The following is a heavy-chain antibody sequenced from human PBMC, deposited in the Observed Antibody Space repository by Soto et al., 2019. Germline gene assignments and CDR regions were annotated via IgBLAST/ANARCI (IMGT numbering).Heavy chain of an antibody. J-gene: IGHJ4*02. CDR1: GFTFSSYS. CDR3: AKVSPLGYCSSTSCPIDY. D-gene: IGHD2-2*01. CDR2: ISSSSSCT. V-gene: IGHV3-23*01. Sequence: PGGSLRLSCAASGFTFSSYSMNWVRQAPGKGLEWVSSISSSSSCTYYADSVKGRFTISRDNSKNTLYLQMNSLRAEDTAVYYCAKVSPLGYCSSTSCPIDYWGQGTLVTVSS.